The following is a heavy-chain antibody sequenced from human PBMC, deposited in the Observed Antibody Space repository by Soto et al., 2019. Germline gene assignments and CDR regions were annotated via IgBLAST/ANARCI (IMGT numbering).Heavy chain of an antibody. V-gene: IGHV4-59*01. CDR1: GGSISSYY. CDR2: IYYSGST. J-gene: IGHJ2*01. CDR3: ARGGGSYWYFDL. D-gene: IGHD1-26*01. Sequence: SETLSLTCTVSGGSISSYYWSWIRQPPGKGLEWIGYIYYSGSTNYNPSLKSRVTISVDTSKNQFSLKLSSVTAADTAVYYCARGGGSYWYFDLWGRGTLVTVSS.